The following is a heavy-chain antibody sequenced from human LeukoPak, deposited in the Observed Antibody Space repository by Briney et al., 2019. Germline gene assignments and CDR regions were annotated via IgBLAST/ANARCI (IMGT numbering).Heavy chain of an antibody. CDR1: GFTFSSSS. D-gene: IGHD3-22*01. CDR3: AQSYYYDSRGAYYFDC. CDR2: ITDAVGST. J-gene: IGHJ4*02. V-gene: IGHV3-23*01. Sequence: GGSLRLSCAASGFTFSSSSISWVRQAPGKGLEWVSAITDAVGSTHYADSVKGRFTISRDNSKNTLYLQMNSLRAEDTAVYYCAQSYYYDSRGAYYFDCWGQGALVTVSS.